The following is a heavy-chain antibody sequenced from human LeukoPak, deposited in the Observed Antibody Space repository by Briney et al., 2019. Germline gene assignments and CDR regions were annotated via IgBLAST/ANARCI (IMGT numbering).Heavy chain of an antibody. Sequence: SETLSLTCAVYGGSFSGYYWSWIRQPPGKGLEWIGEINHSGSTNYNPSLKSRVTISVDTSKNQFSLKLNSVTAADTAVYCASSTRWGDYFDYWGQGTLVTVSS. CDR3: ASSTRWGDYFDY. CDR2: INHSGST. V-gene: IGHV4-34*01. J-gene: IGHJ4*02. CDR1: GGSFSGYY. D-gene: IGHD3-16*01.